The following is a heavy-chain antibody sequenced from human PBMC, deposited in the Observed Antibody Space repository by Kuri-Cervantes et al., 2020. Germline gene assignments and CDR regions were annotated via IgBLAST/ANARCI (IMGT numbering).Heavy chain of an antibody. Sequence: GESLKISCVASGFTFSDYYMSWIRQAPGKGLEWIAYISYRGNTIYYGDSVKGRFTISRDNAENSLYLQMNSLRAEDTAVYYCAKEGDYYDSGGYYDLDYWGQGTLVTVSS. CDR3: AKEGDYYDSGGYYDLDY. D-gene: IGHD3-22*01. CDR1: GFTFSDYY. V-gene: IGHV3-11*01. CDR2: ISYRGNTI. J-gene: IGHJ4*02.